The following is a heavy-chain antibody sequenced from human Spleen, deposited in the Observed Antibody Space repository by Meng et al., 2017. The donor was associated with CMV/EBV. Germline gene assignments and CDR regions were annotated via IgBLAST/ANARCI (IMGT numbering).Heavy chain of an antibody. D-gene: IGHD3-10*01. CDR1: GFTFSTYA. CDR2: ISGSGGST. J-gene: IGHJ3*02. V-gene: IGHV3-23*01. Sequence: GGPLRLSCAASGFTFSTYAMSWVRQAPGKGLEWVSAISGSGGSTYYADSVKGRFTVSRDNSKNTLYLQMNSLRAEDTAVYYCAKAALYVAWSYHRGFDMWGQGTMVTVSS. CDR3: AKAALYVAWSYHRGFDM.